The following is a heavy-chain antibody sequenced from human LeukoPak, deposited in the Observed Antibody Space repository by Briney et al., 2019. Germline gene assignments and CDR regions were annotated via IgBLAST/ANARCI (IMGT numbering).Heavy chain of an antibody. Sequence: GGSLRLSCAASGFTFSSYAMHWVRQAPGKGLEWVAVISYDGSNKYYADSVKGRFTISRDNSKNTLYLQMNSLRAEDTAVYYCARGASGLLWFGEPFDYWGQGTLVTVSS. D-gene: IGHD3-10*01. CDR2: ISYDGSNK. V-gene: IGHV3-30-3*01. CDR1: GFTFSSYA. CDR3: ARGASGLLWFGEPFDY. J-gene: IGHJ4*02.